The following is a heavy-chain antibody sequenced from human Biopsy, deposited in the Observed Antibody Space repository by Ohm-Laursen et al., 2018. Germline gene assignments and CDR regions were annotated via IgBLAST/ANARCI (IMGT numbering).Heavy chain of an antibody. V-gene: IGHV4-39*01. J-gene: IGHJ4*02. CDR1: GVSISSTTYY. CDR3: ARQGEWEHFADY. Sequence: SETLSLTCSVSGVSISSTTYYWDWIRQPPGKGLEWIGSIHYSGTTYYHASLRSRVTISVDKSKNQFSLKLTSVTTAETAVYYCARQGEWEHFADYWGQGTLVSVSS. CDR2: IHYSGTT. D-gene: IGHD1-26*01.